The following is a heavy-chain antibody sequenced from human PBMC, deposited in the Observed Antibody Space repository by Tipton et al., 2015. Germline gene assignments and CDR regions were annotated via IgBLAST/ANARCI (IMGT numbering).Heavy chain of an antibody. CDR2: ISPYNGAT. CDR3: ASFPKAMATDY. D-gene: IGHD5-24*01. J-gene: IGHJ4*02. Sequence: QSGAEVKKPGASVKVSCKASGYTFTSYGISWVRRAPGQGLEWMGWISPYNGATDYAQKLQGRVTMTTDTSTTTAYMEVRSLRSDDTAEYYCASFPKAMATDYWGQGTLVSVSS. V-gene: IGHV1-18*01. CDR1: GYTFTSYG.